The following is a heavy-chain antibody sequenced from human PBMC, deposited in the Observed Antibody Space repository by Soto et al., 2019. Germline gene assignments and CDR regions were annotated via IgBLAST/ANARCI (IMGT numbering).Heavy chain of an antibody. D-gene: IGHD1-1*01. CDR3: ARQRGCDY. CDR1: GLTFSGYP. CDR2: IKQDGSEK. Sequence: EVQLVESGGGLVQPGGSLRLSCEAPGLTFSGYPWSWVRRAQGKGLEWVANIKQDGSEKYYVASVKGRFTISRDNAKNSVYLQMNSLRADDTAVYYCARQRGCDYWGQGTLVTVSS. J-gene: IGHJ4*02. V-gene: IGHV3-7*01.